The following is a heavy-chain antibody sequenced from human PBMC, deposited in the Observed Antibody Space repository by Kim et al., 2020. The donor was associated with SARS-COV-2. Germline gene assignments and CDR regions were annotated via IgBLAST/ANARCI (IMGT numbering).Heavy chain of an antibody. Sequence: SVKVSCKASGGTFSSYAISWVRQAPGQGLEWMGGIIPIFGTANYAQKFQGRVTITADESTSTAYMELSSLRSEDTAVYYCARDREYGSGSYGIFLSTWAWFDPWGQGTLVTVSS. CDR1: GGTFSSYA. V-gene: IGHV1-69*13. J-gene: IGHJ5*02. CDR3: ARDREYGSGSYGIFLSTWAWFDP. D-gene: IGHD3-10*01. CDR2: IIPIFGTA.